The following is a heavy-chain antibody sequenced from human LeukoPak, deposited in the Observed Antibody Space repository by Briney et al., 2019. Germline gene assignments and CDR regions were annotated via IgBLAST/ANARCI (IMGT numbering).Heavy chain of an antibody. J-gene: IGHJ4*02. CDR1: GFTFSSYA. Sequence: GGSLRLSCAASGFTFSSYAMHWVRQAPGKGLEWVAVISYDGSNKYYADSVKGRFTISRDNSKNTLYLQMNSLRAEDTAVYYCAKGSLWFGESLIDYWGQGTLVTVSS. CDR3: AKGSLWFGESLIDY. D-gene: IGHD3-10*01. V-gene: IGHV3-30-3*01. CDR2: ISYDGSNK.